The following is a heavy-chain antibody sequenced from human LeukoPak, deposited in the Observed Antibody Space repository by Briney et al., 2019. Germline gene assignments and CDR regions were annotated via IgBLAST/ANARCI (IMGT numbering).Heavy chain of an antibody. J-gene: IGHJ4*02. CDR3: ARRLAYCGGDCYSFIDY. CDR2: ISSSGSTK. Sequence: QPEGSLRLSCAASGFTFSSYGMNWVRQAPGKGLEWVSFISSSGSTKYSADSVKGRLTISRDNAKNSLYLQMNSLRAEDTAVYYCARRLAYCGGDCYSFIDYWGQGTLVTVSS. D-gene: IGHD2-21*02. CDR1: GFTFSSYG. V-gene: IGHV3-48*03.